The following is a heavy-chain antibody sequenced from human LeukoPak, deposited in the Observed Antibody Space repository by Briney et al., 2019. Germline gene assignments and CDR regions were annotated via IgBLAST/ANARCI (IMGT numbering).Heavy chain of an antibody. J-gene: IGHJ4*02. V-gene: IGHV4-30-4*01. D-gene: IGHD7-27*01. CDR1: GGSISSGDYY. CDR2: IYYSGST. Sequence: PTETLSLTCTVSGGSISSGDYYWSWLRQPPGKGLEWIGYIYYSGSTYYNPSLKSQVTISVDTSKNQFSLKLSSVTAADTAVYYCAREELTGTRMFDCWGQGTLVTVSS. CDR3: AREELTGTRMFDC.